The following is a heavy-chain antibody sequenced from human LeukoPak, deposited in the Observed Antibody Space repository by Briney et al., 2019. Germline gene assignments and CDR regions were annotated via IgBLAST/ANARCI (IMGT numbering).Heavy chain of an antibody. Sequence: PGRSLRLSCAASGFTFSLYWMNWVRRAPGKGLEWVANIKQDGSEKNYVDSVKGRFTISRDNAKNSLYLQMNNLRVEDTAMYYCAGGTGFIIKDWGQGTLVTVSS. D-gene: IGHD3-9*01. CDR2: IKQDGSEK. J-gene: IGHJ4*02. CDR3: AGGTGFIIKD. V-gene: IGHV3-7*03. CDR1: GFTFSLYW.